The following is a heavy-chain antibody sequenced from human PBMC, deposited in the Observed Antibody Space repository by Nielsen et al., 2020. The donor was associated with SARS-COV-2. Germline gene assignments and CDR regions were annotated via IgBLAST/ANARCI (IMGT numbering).Heavy chain of an antibody. CDR1: GFTFSSYA. V-gene: IGHV3-23*01. Sequence: GESLKISCAASGFTFSSYAMSWVRQAPGKGLEWVSAISGSGGSTYYADSVKGRFTISRDNSKNTLYLQMNSLRAEDTAVYYCARDGSYPFDYWGQGTLVTVSS. D-gene: IGHD3-10*01. CDR3: ARDGSYPFDY. J-gene: IGHJ4*02. CDR2: ISGSGGST.